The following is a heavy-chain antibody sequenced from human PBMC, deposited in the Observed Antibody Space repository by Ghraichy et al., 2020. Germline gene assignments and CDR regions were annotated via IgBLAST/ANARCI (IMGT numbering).Heavy chain of an antibody. CDR2: IYYSGST. J-gene: IGHJ1*01. V-gene: IGHV4-39*01. Sequence: SETLSLTCTVSGGSISSSSYYWGWIRQPPGKGLEWIGSIYYSGSTYYNPSLKSRVTISVDTSKNQFSLKLSSVTAADTAVYYCARHYYDSSGYLLHWGQGTLVTVSS. CDR3: ARHYYDSSGYLLH. D-gene: IGHD3-22*01. CDR1: GGSISSSSYY.